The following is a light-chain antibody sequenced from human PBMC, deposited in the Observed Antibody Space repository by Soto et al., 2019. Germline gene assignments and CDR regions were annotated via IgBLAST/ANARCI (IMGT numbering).Light chain of an antibody. CDR1: SSDVGDYSS. J-gene: IGLJ2*01. V-gene: IGLV2-14*01. Sequence: QSALTQPASVSGSPGQSITVSCTRTSSDVGDYSSVSWYQQHPGKAPKLIISDVTNRPSGVSNRFSGSKSGNTASLTISGLQAEDGADYYCSAYTSTITVAFGGGTKLTVL. CDR3: SAYTSTITVA. CDR2: DVT.